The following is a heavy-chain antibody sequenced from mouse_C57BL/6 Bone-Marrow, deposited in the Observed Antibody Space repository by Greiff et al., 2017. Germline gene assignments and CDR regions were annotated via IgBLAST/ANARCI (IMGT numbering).Heavy chain of an antibody. CDR1: GFNFSSYT. J-gene: IGHJ1*03. D-gene: IGHD1-1*01. CDR2: ISGGGGNT. Sequence: EVNLVESGGGLVKPGGSLKLSCAASGFNFSSYTMPWVRQTPEKRLQWVAAISGGGGNTYYPDSVKGRFTISRDNDKNILYLQMSSLRSEDTALYYCSRQVTTVLATKYFDVWGTGTTVTVSS. V-gene: IGHV5-9*01. CDR3: SRQVTTVLATKYFDV.